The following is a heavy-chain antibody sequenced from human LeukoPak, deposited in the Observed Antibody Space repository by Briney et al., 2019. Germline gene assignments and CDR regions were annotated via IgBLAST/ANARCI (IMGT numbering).Heavy chain of an antibody. J-gene: IGHJ4*02. D-gene: IGHD2-15*01. CDR1: GFTFSTYA. CDR2: ISGNGVGT. Sequence: PGGSLRLSCAASGFTFSTYAMSWVRQAPGKGLEWVSGISGNGVGTYYADSVKGRFTISRDNSKNTLSLQLNSLRAEDTAIYYCAKDGGSTPYYFDYWGQGTLVTVSS. CDR3: AKDGGSTPYYFDY. V-gene: IGHV3-23*01.